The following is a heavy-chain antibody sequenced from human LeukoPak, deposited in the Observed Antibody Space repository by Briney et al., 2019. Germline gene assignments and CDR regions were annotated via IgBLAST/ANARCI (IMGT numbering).Heavy chain of an antibody. Sequence: GGSPRLSCAASGFAFSSYWLHWVRQAPGKGLVWVSRVNSDGSSTNYADSVEGRFTVSRDNAKNTLFLQMNSLRVEDTALYYCVSGDYGNYWGQGTLVTVSS. CDR1: GFAFSSYW. CDR3: VSGDYGNY. V-gene: IGHV3-74*01. J-gene: IGHJ4*02. D-gene: IGHD4-17*01. CDR2: VNSDGSST.